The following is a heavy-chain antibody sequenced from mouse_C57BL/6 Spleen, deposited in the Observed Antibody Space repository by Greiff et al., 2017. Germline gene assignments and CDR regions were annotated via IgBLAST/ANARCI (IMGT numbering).Heavy chain of an antibody. Sequence: VKLMESGPELVKPGASVKISCKASGYAFSSSWMNWVKQRPGKGLEWIGRIYPGDGDTNYNGKFKGKATLTADKSSSTAYMQLSSLTSEDSAVYFCARGRSNSWFAYWGQGTLVTVSA. D-gene: IGHD2-5*01. J-gene: IGHJ3*01. V-gene: IGHV1-82*01. CDR3: ARGRSNSWFAY. CDR1: GYAFSSSW. CDR2: IYPGDGDT.